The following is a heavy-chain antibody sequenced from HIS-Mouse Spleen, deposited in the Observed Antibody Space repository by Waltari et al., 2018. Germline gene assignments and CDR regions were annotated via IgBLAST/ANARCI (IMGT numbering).Heavy chain of an antibody. D-gene: IGHD6-13*01. CDR2: IKQDGSEK. CDR1: GFTFSSYW. J-gene: IGHJ4*02. CDR3: ARESIAAAGDY. Sequence: EVQLVESGGGLVQPGGSLRLSCAASGFTFSSYWLSWVRPAPGKGLEWVANIKQDGSEKYYVDSVKGRFTISRDNAKNSLYLQMNSLRAEDTAVYYCARESIAAAGDYWGQGTLVTVSS. V-gene: IGHV3-7*01.